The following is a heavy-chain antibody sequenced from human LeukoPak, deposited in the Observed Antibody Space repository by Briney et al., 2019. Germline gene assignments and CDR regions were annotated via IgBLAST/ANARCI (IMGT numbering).Heavy chain of an antibody. CDR1: GYTFTGYY. Sequence: ASVKVSCKASGYTFTGYYMHWLRQAPGQGLEWMGRINPNSGGTNYAQEFQGRVTMTRDTSISTAYMELSRLRSHDTAVYYCARAIGTVTTWGLDYWGQGTLVTVSS. V-gene: IGHV1-2*06. CDR3: ARAIGTVTTWGLDY. J-gene: IGHJ4*02. CDR2: INPNSGGT. D-gene: IGHD4-17*01.